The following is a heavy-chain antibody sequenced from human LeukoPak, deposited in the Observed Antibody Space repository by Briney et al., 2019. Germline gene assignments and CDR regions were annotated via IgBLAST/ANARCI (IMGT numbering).Heavy chain of an antibody. CDR2: IYPGDSDT. CDR3: ARRPGSHCSSTSCHAFDI. Sequence: GESLKISCEASGYSSTNYWIGWVLQMPGIGLEWMGVIYPGDSDTRYSPSFQGQVTISADKSISTAYLHWSSLKASDTAMYYCARRPGSHCSSTSCHAFDIWGQGAMVTVSS. D-gene: IGHD2-2*01. V-gene: IGHV5-51*01. CDR1: GYSSTNYW. J-gene: IGHJ3*02.